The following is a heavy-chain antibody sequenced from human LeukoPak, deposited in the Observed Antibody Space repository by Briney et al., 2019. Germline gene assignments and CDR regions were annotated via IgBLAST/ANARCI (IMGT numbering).Heavy chain of an antibody. D-gene: IGHD3-10*01. J-gene: IGHJ4*02. Sequence: PGGSLRLPCAASGFTFSFYAMSWVRQAPGKGLDWVSAISGSGESTYYADSVKGRFTISRDSSKNTLYLQMNSLRAEDTAVYYCAKDQLAHYYGSGSYYGYWGQGTLVIVSS. CDR1: GFTFSFYA. CDR3: AKDQLAHYYGSGSYYGY. V-gene: IGHV3-23*01. CDR2: ISGSGEST.